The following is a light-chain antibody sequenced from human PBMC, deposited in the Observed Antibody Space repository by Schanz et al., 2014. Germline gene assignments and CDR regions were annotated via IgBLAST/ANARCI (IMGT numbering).Light chain of an antibody. Sequence: EVIMTQSPATLSLSPGERATLSCRASQSVRSNLAWYQQKPGQAPRLLIYGASTRATGVPDRFSGRGSGTDFTLTISSLEPEDFAVYYCQHRGNWPPLTFGGGTKVEIK. CDR3: QHRGNWPPLT. V-gene: IGKV3-15*01. J-gene: IGKJ4*01. CDR2: GAS. CDR1: QSVRSN.